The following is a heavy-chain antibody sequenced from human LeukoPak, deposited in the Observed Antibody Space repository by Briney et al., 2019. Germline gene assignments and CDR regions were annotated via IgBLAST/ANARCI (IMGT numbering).Heavy chain of an antibody. Sequence: ASVKVSCKASGFTFSSYAFNWVRQAPGQGLEWMGWISAYNGNRRFAQTLQGRVTMTTDTSSSTAHMELRSLTSDDTAVYYCASTVTLQQGAFDVWGQGTVVTVSS. CDR3: ASTVTLQQGAFDV. V-gene: IGHV1-18*01. CDR2: ISAYNGNR. D-gene: IGHD4-11*01. J-gene: IGHJ3*01. CDR1: GFTFSSYA.